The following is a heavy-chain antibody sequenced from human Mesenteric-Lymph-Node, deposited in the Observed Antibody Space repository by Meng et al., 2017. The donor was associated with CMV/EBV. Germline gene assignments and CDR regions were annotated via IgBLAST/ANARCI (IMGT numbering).Heavy chain of an antibody. CDR3: ARDLVTMVRGAYGRYAFDI. D-gene: IGHD3-10*01. J-gene: IGHJ3*02. V-gene: IGHV4-30-4*08. Sequence: TLSLTCTVSGGSISGGDYYWSWIRQPPGKGLEWIGYIYHSGSAYYNPSLKSRLTISIDTSRNQFSLKVTSVTVADTAVYYCARDLVTMVRGAYGRYAFDIWGQGTMVTVSS. CDR2: IYHSGSA. CDR1: GGSISGGDYY.